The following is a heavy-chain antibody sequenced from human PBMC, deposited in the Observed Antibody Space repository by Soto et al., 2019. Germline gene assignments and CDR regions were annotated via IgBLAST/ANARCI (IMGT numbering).Heavy chain of an antibody. CDR3: ASSHPIWYYYGMDV. D-gene: IGHD3-16*01. CDR2: ISYDGSNK. Sequence: QVQLVESGGGVVQPGRSLRLSCAASGFTFSSYGMHWVRQAPGKGLEWVAVISYDGSNKYYADSVKGRFTISRDNSKTTLYLQMNSLRAEDTAVYYCASSHPIWYYYGMDVWGQGTTVTVSS. J-gene: IGHJ6*02. CDR1: GFTFSSYG. V-gene: IGHV3-30*03.